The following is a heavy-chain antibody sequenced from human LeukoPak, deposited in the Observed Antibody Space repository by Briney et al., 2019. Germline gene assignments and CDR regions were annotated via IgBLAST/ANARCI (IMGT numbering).Heavy chain of an antibody. J-gene: IGHJ5*02. CDR3: ARGRPYNVGLPPWFDP. Sequence: PSETLSLTCAVSSGSIFTSNWWSWVRQPPGKGLEWIGQIFHSGTTYYNPSLKSRVTISVDTSRNQFSLNLSSMTAADTAVYYCARGRPYNVGLPPWFDPWGQGTLVTVSS. V-gene: IGHV4-4*02. CDR1: SGSIFTSNW. CDR2: IFHSGTT. D-gene: IGHD1-14*01.